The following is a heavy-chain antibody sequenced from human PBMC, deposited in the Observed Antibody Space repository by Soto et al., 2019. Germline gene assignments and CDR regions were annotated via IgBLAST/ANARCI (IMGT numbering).Heavy chain of an antibody. D-gene: IGHD3-22*01. CDR1: GGTFSRHA. Sequence: QVQLVQSGAEVRKPGSSVKVSCKASGGTFSRHAISWVRQAPGQGLEWMGGIIPIFGTANHAQKFQGRVKIIADESTSTVYMELSRLRSDDTAMYYCARGWGYDSNDYYYAYWGQGTLVIVSS. CDR3: ARGWGYDSNDYYYAY. V-gene: IGHV1-69*01. J-gene: IGHJ4*02. CDR2: IIPIFGTA.